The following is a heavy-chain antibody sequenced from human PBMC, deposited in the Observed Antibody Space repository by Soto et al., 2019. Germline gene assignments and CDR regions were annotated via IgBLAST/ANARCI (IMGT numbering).Heavy chain of an antibody. D-gene: IGHD4-4*01. J-gene: IGHJ4*02. V-gene: IGHV3-33*01. Sequence: GGSLRLSCAPSGFTFSSYGMHWVRQAPGKGLEWVAVIWYDGSNKYYADSVKGRFTISRDNSKNTLYLQMNSLRAEDTAVYYCARDDVDYSNHYFDYWGQGTLVTVSS. CDR1: GFTFSSYG. CDR3: ARDDVDYSNHYFDY. CDR2: IWYDGSNK.